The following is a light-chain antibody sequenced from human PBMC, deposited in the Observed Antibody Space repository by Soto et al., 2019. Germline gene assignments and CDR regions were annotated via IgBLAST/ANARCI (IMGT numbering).Light chain of an antibody. V-gene: IGKV3-11*01. Sequence: EIVLTQSPATLSSFPGDSVTLSCRASQAVNTRLAWYQHKPGQAPRLLIYLPSNRAAGIPARFSGSGSGTDFTLTISDVEPEDFAVYYCHQRQSWPRTFGQGTK. J-gene: IGKJ1*01. CDR1: QAVNTR. CDR3: HQRQSWPRT. CDR2: LPS.